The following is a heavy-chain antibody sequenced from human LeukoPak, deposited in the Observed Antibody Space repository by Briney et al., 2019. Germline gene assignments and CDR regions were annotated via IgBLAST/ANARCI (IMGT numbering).Heavy chain of an antibody. J-gene: IGHJ6*02. CDR1: GGTFSSYA. D-gene: IGHD2-2*01. CDR2: IIPILGIA. V-gene: IGHV1-69*04. CDR3: ASCSSTSCYYYYGMDV. Sequence: SVKVSCKASGGTFSSYAISWVRQAPGQGLGWMGRIIPILGIANYAQKFQGRVTITADKSTSTAYMELSSLRSEDTAVYYCASCSSTSCYYYYGMDVWGQGTTVTVSS.